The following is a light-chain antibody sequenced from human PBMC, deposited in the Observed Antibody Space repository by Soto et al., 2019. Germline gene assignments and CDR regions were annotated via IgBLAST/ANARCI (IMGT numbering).Light chain of an antibody. CDR1: QSVSSSC. V-gene: IGKV3-20*01. CDR2: GAS. Sequence: EIVLTQSPGTLSLSPGERATLSCRASQSVSSSCLAWYQQKPGQAPRVLIYGASSRATGIPDRFSGSGSGTGFTLTISRLEPEDFAVYYCQQCGSSPLTFGGGTKVEIK. J-gene: IGKJ4*01. CDR3: QQCGSSPLT.